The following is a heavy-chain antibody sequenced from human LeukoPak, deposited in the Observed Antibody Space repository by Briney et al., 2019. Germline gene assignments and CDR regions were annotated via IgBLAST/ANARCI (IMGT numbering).Heavy chain of an antibody. Sequence: GGSLRLSCVASGFSFSGDEMIWVRQAPGKGLEWVSYISESGDTVTYADSVKGRFTISGDNAKNSLYLQMNSLRDEDTAVYYCARDFRYAFDYWGQGTLVTVSS. V-gene: IGHV3-48*03. J-gene: IGHJ4*02. D-gene: IGHD3-9*01. CDR2: ISESGDTV. CDR3: ARDFRYAFDY. CDR1: GFSFSGDE.